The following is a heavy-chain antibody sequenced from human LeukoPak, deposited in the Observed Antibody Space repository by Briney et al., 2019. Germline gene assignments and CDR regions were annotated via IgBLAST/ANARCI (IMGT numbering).Heavy chain of an antibody. Sequence: GGSLRLSCAASGFTFSSYGMHWVRQAPGEGLEWVAFIRYDGSNKYYADSVKGRFTISRDNSKNTLYLQMNSLRAEDTAVYYCVKGVRMGVTSAFDIWGQGTMVTVSS. CDR3: VKGVRMGVTSAFDI. CDR2: IRYDGSNK. D-gene: IGHD1-26*01. V-gene: IGHV3-30*02. CDR1: GFTFSSYG. J-gene: IGHJ3*02.